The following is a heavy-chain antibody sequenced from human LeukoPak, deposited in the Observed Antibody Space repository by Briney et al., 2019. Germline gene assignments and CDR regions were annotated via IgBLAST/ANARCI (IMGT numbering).Heavy chain of an antibody. V-gene: IGHV3-7*01. CDR2: IRQDGSEK. J-gene: IGHJ4*02. CDR1: GFSVSGYW. Sequence: GGSLRLSCAVSGFSVSGYWMTWVRQAPGKGLEWVANIRQDGSEKNYVDSVKGRFTISRDNAENSLFLQMNSLRVEDTAVYYCAREWQGGIAAAGTRIEGDYWGQGTLVAVSS. D-gene: IGHD6-13*01. CDR3: AREWQGGIAAAGTRIEGDY.